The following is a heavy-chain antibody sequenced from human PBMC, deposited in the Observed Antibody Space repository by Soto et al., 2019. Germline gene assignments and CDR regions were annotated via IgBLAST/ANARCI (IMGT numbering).Heavy chain of an antibody. CDR3: ARNGGRFFDY. Sequence: PSETLSLTCVVSDGYIKSNTWWSWVRQPPDKGLEWIGETSHSGNTKYKPSLKSRVTISVDRSKSQFSLRLTSVTAADTAVYYCARNGGRFFDYWGPGALVTVSS. D-gene: IGHD2-8*01. CDR1: DGYIKSNTW. V-gene: IGHV4-4*02. CDR2: TSHSGNT. J-gene: IGHJ4*02.